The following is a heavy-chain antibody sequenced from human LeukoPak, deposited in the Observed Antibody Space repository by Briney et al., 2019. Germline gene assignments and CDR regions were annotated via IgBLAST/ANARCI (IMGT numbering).Heavy chain of an antibody. J-gene: IGHJ4*02. CDR1: GFTFSDYY. V-gene: IGHV3-11*06. D-gene: IGHD1-26*01. Sequence: SGGSLRLSCTVSGFTFSDYYMSWVRQTPGKGLEWLSYISSSNSVINYADSVRGRFSISRDNAKNSLYLQMTSLRAEDTAVYFCARKGGTYYYFDSWGQGTLVTVSS. CDR2: ISSSNSVI. CDR3: ARKGGTYYYFDS.